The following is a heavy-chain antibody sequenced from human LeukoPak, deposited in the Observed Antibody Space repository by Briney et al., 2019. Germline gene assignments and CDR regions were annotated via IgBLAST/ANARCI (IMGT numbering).Heavy chain of an antibody. D-gene: IGHD3-10*01. CDR3: ARDGREFGDLFDY. J-gene: IGHJ4*02. Sequence: GGSLRLSCAASGFTFSSYAMSWVRQAPGKGLEWVSAISGSGGSTYYADSVKGRFTISRDNAKNTLYLQMNSLRAEGTAVYYCARDGREFGDLFDYWGQGTLVTVSS. CDR2: ISGSGGST. V-gene: IGHV3-23*01. CDR1: GFTFSSYA.